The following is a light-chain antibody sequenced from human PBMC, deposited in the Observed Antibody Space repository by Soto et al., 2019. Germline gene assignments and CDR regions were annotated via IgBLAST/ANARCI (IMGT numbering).Light chain of an antibody. CDR1: SSNIGAGYD. CDR2: GNI. Sequence: QSALTQPPSVSGAPGQRVTISCTGSSSNIGAGYDVHWYQQLPGTAPKLLIYGNINRPSGVPDRFSGSKSDTSASLAITGLQAEDEADYYCQSYDSSLSGSVFGGGTKLTVL. J-gene: IGLJ2*01. CDR3: QSYDSSLSGSV. V-gene: IGLV1-40*01.